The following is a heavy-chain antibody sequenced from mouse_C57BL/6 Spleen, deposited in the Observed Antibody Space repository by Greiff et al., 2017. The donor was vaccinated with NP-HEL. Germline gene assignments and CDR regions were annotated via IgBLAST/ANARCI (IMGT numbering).Heavy chain of an antibody. J-gene: IGHJ1*03. D-gene: IGHD1-1*01. V-gene: IGHV5-9-1*02. CDR1: GFTFSSYA. CDR3: TRAPYDGSSYGYFDV. CDR2: ISRGGDYI. Sequence: EVKLMESGEGLVKPGGSLKLSCAASGFTFSSYAMSWVRQTPEKRLEWVAYISRGGDYIYYADTVKGRFTISRDNARNTLYLQMSSLKSEDTAMYYCTRAPYDGSSYGYFDVGGTGTTVTVSS.